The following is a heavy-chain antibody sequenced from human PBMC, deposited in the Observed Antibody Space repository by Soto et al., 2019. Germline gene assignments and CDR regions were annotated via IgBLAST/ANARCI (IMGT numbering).Heavy chain of an antibody. CDR2: IYSSGST. D-gene: IGHD5-18*01. V-gene: IGHV3-53*01. J-gene: IGHJ4*02. Sequence: PGGSLRLSCAASGFTVSNNYMTWVRQAPGKGLEWVSFIYSSGSTYYADSVKGRFTISRDNFKNTLYLQMNSLGAEDTAVYYCARGYSYTQPVFDYWGLGTLVTVSS. CDR3: ARGYSYTQPVFDY. CDR1: GFTVSNNY.